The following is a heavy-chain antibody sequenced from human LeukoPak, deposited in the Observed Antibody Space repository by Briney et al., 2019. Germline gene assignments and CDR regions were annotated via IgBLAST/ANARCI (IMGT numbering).Heavy chain of an antibody. CDR3: ARDARDGYGGNPFDY. J-gene: IGHJ4*02. CDR2: VRGSGGTT. D-gene: IGHD4-23*01. V-gene: IGHV3-23*01. CDR1: GFTFSSYA. Sequence: GGSLRLSCAASGFTFSSYAMYWVRQAPGKGLEWVSVVRGSGGTTYYADSVKGRFTISRDNSKNTLYLQMNSLRAEDTAVYYCARDARDGYGGNPFDYWGQGTLVTASS.